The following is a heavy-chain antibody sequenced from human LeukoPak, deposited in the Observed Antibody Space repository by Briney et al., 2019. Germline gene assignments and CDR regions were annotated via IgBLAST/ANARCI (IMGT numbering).Heavy chain of an antibody. D-gene: IGHD5-18*01. Sequence: SVKVSCKASGGTFSSYAISWVRQAPGQGLEWMGGIIPIFGTANYAQKFQGRVTITADKSTSTAYMELSSLKTEDTAVYYCTRGSYTAMITDPFDYWGQGTLVTVSS. V-gene: IGHV1-69*06. CDR2: IIPIFGTA. CDR3: TRGSYTAMITDPFDY. CDR1: GGTFSSYA. J-gene: IGHJ4*02.